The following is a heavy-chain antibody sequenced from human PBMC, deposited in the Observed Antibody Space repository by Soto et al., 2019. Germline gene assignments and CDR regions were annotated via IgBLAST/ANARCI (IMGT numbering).Heavy chain of an antibody. J-gene: IGHJ4*02. D-gene: IGHD1-26*01. CDR2: IYYSGST. Sequence: QVQLQESGTGLVKPSQTLSLTCTVSGGSISSGGYYWSWIRQHPVKGLEWIGYIYYSGSTYYNPSFKSRVTISVDTSKNQFSLKLSSVTAADTAVYYCAGIYCGSPGGTLRYWGQGTLVTVAS. CDR1: GGSISSGGYY. V-gene: IGHV4-31*03. CDR3: AGIYCGSPGGTLRY.